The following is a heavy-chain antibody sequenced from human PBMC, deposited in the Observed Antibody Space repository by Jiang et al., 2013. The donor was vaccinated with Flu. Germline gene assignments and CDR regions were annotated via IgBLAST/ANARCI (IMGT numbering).Heavy chain of an antibody. J-gene: IGHJ5*02. CDR2: INTNTGNP. D-gene: IGHD2-21*02. CDR3: ARERSGHSDNWFDP. Sequence: SVKVSCKASGYTFTSYGMNWVRQAPGQGLEWMGWINTNTGNPTYAQGFTGRFVFSLDTSVSTAYLQISSLKAEDTAVYYCARERSGHSDNWFDPWGQGTLVTVSS. CDR1: GYTFTSYG. V-gene: IGHV7-4-1*02.